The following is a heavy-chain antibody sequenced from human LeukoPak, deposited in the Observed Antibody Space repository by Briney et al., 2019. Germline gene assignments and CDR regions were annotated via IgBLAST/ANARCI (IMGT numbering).Heavy chain of an antibody. CDR2: MSSGSRYI. J-gene: IGHJ4*02. CDR3: ARDRPTGASRLFVVQ. D-gene: IGHD3-3*01. V-gene: IGHV3-21*01. CDR1: GFTFSSYS. Sequence: GGSLRLSCAASGFTFSSYSMTWVRQAAGKGLEWVSSMSSGSRYIYYADSVRGRFTISRDNAKNSLYLLMNSLRAEDTAVYYCARDRPTGASRLFVVQWGQGTLVTVSS.